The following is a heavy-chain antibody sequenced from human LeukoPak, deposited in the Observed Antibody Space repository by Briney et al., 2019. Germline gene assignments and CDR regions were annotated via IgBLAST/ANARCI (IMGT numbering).Heavy chain of an antibody. V-gene: IGHV3-74*01. D-gene: IGHD5-12*01. CDR1: GVTFSYYW. Sequence: GGSLRLSCAASGVTFSYYWMHWVRHAPGKGLVWVSRINSDGSSANYADSVKGRFTISRDNAKNTLYLQMNSLKAEDTAVYYCVREGGYDPFEYWGQGTLVTVSS. CDR2: INSDGSSA. CDR3: VREGGYDPFEY. J-gene: IGHJ4*02.